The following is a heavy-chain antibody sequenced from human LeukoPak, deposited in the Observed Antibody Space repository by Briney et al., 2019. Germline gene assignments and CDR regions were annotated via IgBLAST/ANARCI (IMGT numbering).Heavy chain of an antibody. D-gene: IGHD3-16*01. CDR2: IGGRGDAS. J-gene: IGHJ4*02. V-gene: IGHV3-23*01. Sequence: SGGSLRLSCGASGFGFRNFAMSWVRQAPGKGLEWVSLIGGRGDASYYADSVKGRFTISRDNSKNTLFLQMSSLRAEDTAVYYCAKGRGSGTWAKDYWGQGTLVTVSS. CDR1: GFGFRNFA. CDR3: AKGRGSGTWAKDY.